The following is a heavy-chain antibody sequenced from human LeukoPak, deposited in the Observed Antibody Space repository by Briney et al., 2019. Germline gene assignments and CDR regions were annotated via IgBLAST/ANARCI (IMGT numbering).Heavy chain of an antibody. CDR3: ARDRGYDFWSGYYGFYFDY. D-gene: IGHD3-3*01. CDR1: GYTFTGCY. CDR2: INPNSGGT. J-gene: IGHJ4*02. V-gene: IGHV1-2*02. Sequence: ASVKVSCKASGYTFTGCYMHWVRQAPGQGLEWMGWINPNSGGTNYAQKFQGRVTMTRDTSISTAYMELSRLRSDDTAVYYCARDRGYDFWSGYYGFYFDYWGQGTLVTVSS.